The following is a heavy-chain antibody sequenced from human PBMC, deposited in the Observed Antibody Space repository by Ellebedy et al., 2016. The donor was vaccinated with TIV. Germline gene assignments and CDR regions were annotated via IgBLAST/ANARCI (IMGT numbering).Heavy chain of an antibody. CDR3: ATSSRGWGYDAFDI. CDR1: GVSVSSSD. Sequence: GGSLRLSCAASGVSVSSSDMGWVRQAPGKGLEWVSVSYKSGNTHNAESVKGRFTTSRDNSKNTLDLQMNRLRADDTAVYYCATSSRGWGYDAFDIWGQGTMVTVSS. V-gene: IGHV3-53*01. CDR2: SYKSGNT. J-gene: IGHJ3*02. D-gene: IGHD6-19*01.